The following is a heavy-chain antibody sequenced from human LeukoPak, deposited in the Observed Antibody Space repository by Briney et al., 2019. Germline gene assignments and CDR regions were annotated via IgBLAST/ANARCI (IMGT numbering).Heavy chain of an antibody. CDR3: ARVKTMIVVVRLFDY. CDR1: GYTFTGYY. V-gene: IGHV1-2*02. Sequence: GASVKVSCKASGYTFTGYYMHWVRQAPGQGLEWMGWINPNGGGTNYAQKFQGRVTMTRDTSISTAFMDLSRLRSDDTAVYYCARVKTMIVVVRLFDYWGQGTQVTVSS. J-gene: IGHJ4*02. CDR2: INPNGGGT. D-gene: IGHD3-22*01.